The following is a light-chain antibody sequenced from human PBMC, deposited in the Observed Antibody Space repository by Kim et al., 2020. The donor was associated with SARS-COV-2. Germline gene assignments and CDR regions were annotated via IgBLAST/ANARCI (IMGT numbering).Light chain of an antibody. J-gene: IGKJ4*01. CDR2: DVS. V-gene: IGKV1-5*01. CDR1: QSISSS. Sequence: DIQMTQSPSTLSAYVGDRVTITCRASQSISSSLAWYQQKPGKAPKVLIYDVSSLQSGVPSRFSGSGSGTEFTLTINSLQPDDFATYYCQQYTSYYPTFGGGTKVDIK. CDR3: QQYTSYYPT.